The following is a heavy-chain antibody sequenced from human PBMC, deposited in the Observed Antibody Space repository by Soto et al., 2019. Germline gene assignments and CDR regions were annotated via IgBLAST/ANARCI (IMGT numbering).Heavy chain of an antibody. J-gene: IGHJ6*02. CDR2: TNAGNGNT. V-gene: IGHV1-3*01. D-gene: IGHD1-26*01. CDR1: GYTFTSYA. CDR3: ARDPLYSGSYYRLDYYGMDI. Sequence: ASVKVSCKASGYTFTSYAMHWVRQAPGQRLEWMGWTNAGNGNTKYSQKFQGRVTITRDTSASTAYMELSSLRSEDTAVYYCARDPLYSGSYYRLDYYGMDIWGQGTTVTAP.